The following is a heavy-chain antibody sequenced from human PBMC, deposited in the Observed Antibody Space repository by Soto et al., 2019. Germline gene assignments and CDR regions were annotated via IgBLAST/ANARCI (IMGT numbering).Heavy chain of an antibody. Sequence: GGSLRLSCAASGFPFSGYGMSWVRQAPGKGLEWVSAISGMGGSTYYAGSLKGRFTISRDSSKNTLYLQMNSLSAEDTAVYYCAKRLRCCHGMDVWGQGTTVTVSS. V-gene: IGHV3-23*01. CDR3: AKRLRCCHGMDV. J-gene: IGHJ6*02. D-gene: IGHD3-10*02. CDR2: ISGMGGST. CDR1: GFPFSGYG.